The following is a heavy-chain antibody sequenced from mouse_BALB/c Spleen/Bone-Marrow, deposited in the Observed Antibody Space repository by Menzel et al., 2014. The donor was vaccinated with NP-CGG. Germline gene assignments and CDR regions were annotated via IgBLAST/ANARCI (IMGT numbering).Heavy chain of an antibody. CDR3: ARGGISVDY. CDR1: GYAFSAYW. J-gene: IGHJ2*01. V-gene: IGHV1-80*01. CDR2: IYPGDGDT. Sequence: QVQLKQSGAELVRPGSSVKISCKASGYAFSAYWMNWVKQRPGQGLEWIGQIYPGDGDTNYNGKFKGRATLTADKSSNTAYMQLSSLTSEDSAVYFCARGGISVDYWGQGTPLTVSS.